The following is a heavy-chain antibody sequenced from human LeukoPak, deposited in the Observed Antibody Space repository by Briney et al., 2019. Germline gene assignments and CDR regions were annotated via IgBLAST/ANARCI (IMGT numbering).Heavy chain of an antibody. J-gene: IGHJ5*02. CDR3: ARDNSVGDIAWWFDP. CDR2: LNPNSGGT. Sequence: ASVKVSCKASGYTFTGYYMHWVRQAPGQGLEWMGWLNPNSGGTNYAQKLQGRVTMTRDTSISTAYMELNRLRSDDTAVYYCARDNSVGDIAWWFDPWGQGTLVTVSS. V-gene: IGHV1-2*02. D-gene: IGHD3-16*02. CDR1: GYTFTGYY.